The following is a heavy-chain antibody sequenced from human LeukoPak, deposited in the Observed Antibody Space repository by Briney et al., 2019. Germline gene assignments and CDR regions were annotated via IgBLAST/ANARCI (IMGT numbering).Heavy chain of an antibody. CDR3: ARGSVLGYDSSGYFGY. J-gene: IGHJ4*02. CDR2: INPNSGGT. CDR1: GYTFTSYG. V-gene: IGHV1-2*02. D-gene: IGHD3-22*01. Sequence: ASVKVSCKASGYTFTSYGISWVRQAPGQGLEWMGWINPNSGGTNYAQKFQGRVTMTRDTSISTAYMELSRLRSDDTAVYYCARGSVLGYDSSGYFGYWGQGTLVTVSS.